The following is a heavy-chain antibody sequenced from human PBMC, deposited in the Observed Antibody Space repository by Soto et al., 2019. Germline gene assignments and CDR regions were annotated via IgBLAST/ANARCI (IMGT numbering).Heavy chain of an antibody. J-gene: IGHJ4*02. CDR3: ARVYSGSYSDY. CDR2: IYYSGYT. CDR1: GGSIISGDYY. D-gene: IGHD1-26*01. V-gene: IGHV4-61*08. Sequence: SETLSLTCTVSGGSIISGDYYWSWIRQPPGKGLEWIGYIYYSGYTNYNPSLKSRVTISVDTSKNQFSLKLSSVTAADTAVYYCARVYSGSYSDYWGQGTLVTVSS.